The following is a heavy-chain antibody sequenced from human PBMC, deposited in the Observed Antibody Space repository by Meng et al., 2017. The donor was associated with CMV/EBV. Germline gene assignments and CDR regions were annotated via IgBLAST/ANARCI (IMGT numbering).Heavy chain of an antibody. J-gene: IGHJ6*02. V-gene: IGHV4-30-4*08. CDR1: GGSISSGDYY. CDR2: IYYSGST. D-gene: IGHD3-3*01. CDR3: ARGVYYDFWSGYYYYYGMDV. Sequence: SETLSLTCTVSGGSISSGDYYWSWIRQPPGKGLEWIGYIYYSGSTYYNPSLKSRVTISVDTSKNQLSLKLSSVTAADTAVYYCARGVYYDFWSGYYYYYGMDVWGQGTTVTVSS.